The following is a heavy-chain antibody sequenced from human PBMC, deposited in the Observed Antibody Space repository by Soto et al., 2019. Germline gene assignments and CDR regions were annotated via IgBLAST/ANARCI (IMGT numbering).Heavy chain of an antibody. V-gene: IGHV3-23*01. J-gene: IGHJ6*02. CDR2: ISASGGGT. Sequence: GGSLRLSCAASGITFSSYAMSWVRQAPGKGLEWVSAISASGGGTYHADSVKGRFTISRDNSKNTLYLQMNSLRAEDTAVYHCANLVGPGEIPGGMDVWGQGTTVTVSS. D-gene: IGHD1-26*01. CDR1: GITFSSYA. CDR3: ANLVGPGEIPGGMDV.